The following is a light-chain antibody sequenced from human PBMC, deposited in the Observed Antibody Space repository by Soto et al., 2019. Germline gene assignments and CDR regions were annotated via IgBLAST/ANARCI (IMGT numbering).Light chain of an antibody. CDR1: QSVSSN. J-gene: IGKJ3*01. Sequence: EIGMTQSPATLSVSPGERATLSCRASQSVSSNLAWYQQKPGQAPRLLIYGASTRATGIPARFSGSVSGTEFTLTISSLQSEDFAVYYCQQYNNWPPRFTFAPGTKVDIK. CDR3: QQYNNWPPRFT. CDR2: GAS. V-gene: IGKV3-15*01.